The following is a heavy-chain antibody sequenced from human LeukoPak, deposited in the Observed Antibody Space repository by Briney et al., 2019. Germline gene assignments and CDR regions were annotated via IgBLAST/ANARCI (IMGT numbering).Heavy chain of an antibody. CDR3: ARGPTREWEHVSDF. D-gene: IGHD1/OR15-1a*01. CDR2: VTYSGNS. CDR1: GGSFSSDY. J-gene: IGHJ4*02. Sequence: SETLSLTCAVYGGSFSSDYWTWLRQPPGKGLECIGEVTYSGNSNYNPSLKSRVTISLDTSKNQFSLSLTSVTAADTAVYYCARGPTREWEHVSDFWGQGTRVTVSS. V-gene: IGHV4-34*01.